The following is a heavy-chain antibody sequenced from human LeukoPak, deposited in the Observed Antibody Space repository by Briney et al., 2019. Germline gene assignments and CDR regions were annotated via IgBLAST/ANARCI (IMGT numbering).Heavy chain of an antibody. CDR2: ISWNSGSI. CDR3: AKAHSNWGDAFDI. J-gene: IGHJ3*02. Sequence: PGGSLRLSCAASGFTFDDYAMHWVRQAPGKGLEWVSGISWNSGSIGYADSVKGRFTISRDNAKNSLYLQMNSLRAEDTALYYCAKAHSNWGDAFDIWGQGTMVTVSS. CDR1: GFTFDDYA. V-gene: IGHV3-9*01. D-gene: IGHD7-27*01.